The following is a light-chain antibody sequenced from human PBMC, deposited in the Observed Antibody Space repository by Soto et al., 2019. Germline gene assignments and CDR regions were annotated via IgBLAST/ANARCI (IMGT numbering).Light chain of an antibody. CDR1: QSVSSN. Sequence: EIVMTQSPATLSVSPGERATLPCRASQSVSSNLAWYQQKPGQAPRLLIYGASTRATGIPARFSGSGSGTEFTLTISSLQSEDFAVYYCQQYSDWWTFGQGTKV. V-gene: IGKV3-15*01. J-gene: IGKJ1*01. CDR2: GAS. CDR3: QQYSDWWT.